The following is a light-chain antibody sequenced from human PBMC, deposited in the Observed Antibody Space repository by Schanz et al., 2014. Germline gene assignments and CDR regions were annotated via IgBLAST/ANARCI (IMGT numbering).Light chain of an antibody. Sequence: QSALTQPPSASGSPGQSVTISCTGTSSDVGGYNYVSWYQQHPGKAPKLMIYEVSKRPSGVPDRFSGSKSGNTASLTISGLQGDDEADYHCCSDTGNRSWVFGGGTKLTVL. CDR3: CSDTGNRSWV. V-gene: IGLV2-8*01. J-gene: IGLJ3*02. CDR2: EVS. CDR1: SSDVGGYNY.